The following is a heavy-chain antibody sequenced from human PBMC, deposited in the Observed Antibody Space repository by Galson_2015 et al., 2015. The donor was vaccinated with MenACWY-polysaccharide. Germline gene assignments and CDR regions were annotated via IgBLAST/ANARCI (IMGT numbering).Heavy chain of an antibody. Sequence: PALVKPTQTLTLTCTFSGFSLSTSGVGVGWVRQPPGKALEWLALIYWDDDKRYSPSLKSRLTITKDTSKNQVVLTMTSMDPVDTATYYCAHRRGDSSTWYITSFDYWGQGTLVTVSS. CDR1: GFSLSTSGVG. J-gene: IGHJ4*02. V-gene: IGHV2-5*02. D-gene: IGHD6-13*01. CDR2: IYWDDDK. CDR3: AHRRGDSSTWYITSFDY.